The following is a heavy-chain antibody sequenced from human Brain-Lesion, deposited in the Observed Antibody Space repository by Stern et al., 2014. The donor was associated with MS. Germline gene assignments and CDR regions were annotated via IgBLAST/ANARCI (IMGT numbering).Heavy chain of an antibody. CDR3: ATLSPGAGGNYYRHFDY. CDR1: GYTLTELS. J-gene: IGHJ4*02. CDR2: FDPEDGET. Sequence: QVQLVQSGAEVKKPGASVKVSCKVSGYTLTELSMHWGRQAPRQGIARMGGFDPEDGETIYAQKFQGRVTMTEDTSTDTAYMELSSLRSEDTAVYYCATLSPGAGGNYYRHFDYWGQGTLVTVSS. D-gene: IGHD1-26*01. V-gene: IGHV1-24*01.